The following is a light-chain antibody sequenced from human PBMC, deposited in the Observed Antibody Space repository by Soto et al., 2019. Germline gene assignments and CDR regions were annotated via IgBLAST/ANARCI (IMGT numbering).Light chain of an antibody. CDR3: CSYAGSYTWV. V-gene: IGLV2-11*01. Sequence: QSVLTQPRSVSGSPGQSVTISCTGTSSDVGAYNFVSWYQQRPGKAPKLMIYDVSKRPSGVPDRFSGSKSGNTASLTISGLQAEDEADYYCCSYAGSYTWVFGTGTKLTVL. CDR1: SSDVGAYNF. CDR2: DVS. J-gene: IGLJ1*01.